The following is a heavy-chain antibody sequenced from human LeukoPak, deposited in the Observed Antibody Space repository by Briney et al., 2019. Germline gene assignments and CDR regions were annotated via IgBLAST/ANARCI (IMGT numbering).Heavy chain of an antibody. CDR1: GGSISNSPYY. CDR3: ARVHSSSWYFDY. Sequence: PSETLSLTCTVSGGSISNSPYYWGWIRQPPGKGLEWIASVYYTGSTFYNPSLKSRVTISVDTSNDHFSLELSSVTAADTAVYYCARVHSSSWYFDYWGQGTLVTVSS. J-gene: IGHJ4*02. CDR2: VYYTGST. V-gene: IGHV4-39*02. D-gene: IGHD6-13*01.